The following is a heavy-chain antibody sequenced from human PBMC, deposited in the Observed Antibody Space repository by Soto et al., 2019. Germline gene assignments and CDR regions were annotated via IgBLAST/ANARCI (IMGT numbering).Heavy chain of an antibody. CDR2: IYHSGST. CDR1: GYSISSGYY. D-gene: IGHD6-19*01. Sequence: SETLSRTXAVSGYSISSGYYWGWIRQPPGKGLEWIGSIYHSGSTYYNPSLKCRVTISVDTSKNQFSLKLSSVTAADPAVYYCTSARFVGRIALAGSFGCWGQGTLGIVSS. J-gene: IGHJ4*02. V-gene: IGHV4-38-2*01. CDR3: TSARFVGRIALAGSFGC.